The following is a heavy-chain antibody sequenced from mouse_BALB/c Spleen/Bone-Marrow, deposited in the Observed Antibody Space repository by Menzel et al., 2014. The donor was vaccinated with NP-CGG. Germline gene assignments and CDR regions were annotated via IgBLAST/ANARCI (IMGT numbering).Heavy chain of an antibody. CDR3: ARDDDSYAMDY. V-gene: IGHV2-9*02. Sequence: VMLVESGPGLVAPSQSLSITCTVSGFSLTSYSVHWVRQPPGKGLEWLGVIWAGGSTNYNSALMSRLSISKDNSKSQVFIKMSSLQTDDTAMFYCARDDDSYAMDYWGQGTSVTVSS. D-gene: IGHD2-3*01. J-gene: IGHJ4*01. CDR2: IWAGGST. CDR1: GFSLTSYS.